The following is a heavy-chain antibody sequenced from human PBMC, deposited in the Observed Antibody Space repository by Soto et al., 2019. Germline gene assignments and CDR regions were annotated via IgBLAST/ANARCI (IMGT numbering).Heavy chain of an antibody. D-gene: IGHD6-19*01. CDR2: IVVGSGNT. J-gene: IGHJ6*03. CDR3: ARGHGYSSGWYTLYYYYMDV. CDR1: GFTFTSSA. Sequence: ASVKVSCKASGFTFTSSAVQWVRQARGQRLEWIGWIVVGSGNTNYAQKFQDRVTITRNTSISTAYMELSSLRSEDTAVYYCARGHGYSSGWYTLYYYYMDVWGKGTTVTVSS. V-gene: IGHV1-58*01.